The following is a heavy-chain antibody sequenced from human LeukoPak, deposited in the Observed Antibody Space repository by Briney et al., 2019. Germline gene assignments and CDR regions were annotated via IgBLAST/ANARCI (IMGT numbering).Heavy chain of an antibody. CDR3: ARQGGSSSPYYYYYMDV. Sequence: SETLSLTCAVSGYSISSGYYWGWFRQPPGKGLEWIGCIFHSGNTYYNSSLKSRVSISVDTSKNQFSLKLTSVTAADSAVYYCARQGGSSSPYYYYYMDVWGKGTTVTVSS. J-gene: IGHJ6*03. CDR1: GYSISSGYY. D-gene: IGHD6-13*01. CDR2: IFHSGNT. V-gene: IGHV4-38-2*01.